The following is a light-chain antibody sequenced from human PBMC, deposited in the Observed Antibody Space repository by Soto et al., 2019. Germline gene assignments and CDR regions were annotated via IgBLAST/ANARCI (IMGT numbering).Light chain of an antibody. Sequence: QSVLTQPPSVSAAPGQKVTISCSGSSSNIGNNYVSWYQQLPGTAPKVLIYDNNKRFSGIPDRFSGSKSGTSATLGITGLQTGDDADYYCGTWDSSLSGVVFGGGTKVTVL. J-gene: IGLJ3*02. V-gene: IGLV1-51*01. CDR1: SSNIGNNY. CDR2: DNN. CDR3: GTWDSSLSGVV.